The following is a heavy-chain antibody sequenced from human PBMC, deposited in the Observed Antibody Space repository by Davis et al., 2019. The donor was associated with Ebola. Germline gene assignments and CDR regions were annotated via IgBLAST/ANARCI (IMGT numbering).Heavy chain of an antibody. Sequence: MPSETLSLTCAVYGGSFSGYYWSWIRQPPGKGLEWIGEINHSGSTNYNPSLKSRVTISVDTSKNQFSLKLSSVTAADTAVYYCARLRGEAGKIARYYFDCWGQGTLVTVSS. J-gene: IGHJ4*02. CDR1: GGSFSGYY. CDR2: INHSGST. CDR3: ARLRGEAGKIARYYFDC. D-gene: IGHD6-13*01. V-gene: IGHV4-34*01.